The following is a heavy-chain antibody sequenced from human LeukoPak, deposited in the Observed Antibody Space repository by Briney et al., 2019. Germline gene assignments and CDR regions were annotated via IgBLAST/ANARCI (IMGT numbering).Heavy chain of an antibody. V-gene: IGHV4-59*01. CDR2: IYYSGST. CDR3: ASSSGWYQAFDI. CDR1: GGSFSSYY. D-gene: IGHD6-19*01. Sequence: SETLSLTCAVYGGSFSSYYWSWIRQPPGKGLEWIGYIYYSGSTNYNPSLKSRVTISVDTSKNQFSLKLSSVTAADTAVYYCASSSGWYQAFDIWGQGTMVTVSS. J-gene: IGHJ3*02.